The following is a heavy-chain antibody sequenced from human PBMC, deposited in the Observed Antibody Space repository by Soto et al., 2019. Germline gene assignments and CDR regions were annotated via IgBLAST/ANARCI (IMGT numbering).Heavy chain of an antibody. CDR2: ISAYNGNT. V-gene: IGHV1-18*04. D-gene: IGHD1-7*01. Sequence: ASVKVSCKASGYTFTSYGISWVRQAPGQGLEWMGWISAYNGNTNYAQKLQGRVTMTTDTSTSTASMELRSLRSDDTAVYYCARELELLRFDPWGQGTLVTVSS. J-gene: IGHJ5*02. CDR3: ARELELLRFDP. CDR1: GYTFTSYG.